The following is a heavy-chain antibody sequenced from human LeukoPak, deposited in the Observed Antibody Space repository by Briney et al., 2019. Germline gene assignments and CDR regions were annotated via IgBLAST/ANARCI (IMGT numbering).Heavy chain of an antibody. Sequence: GGSLRLSCAASGFIFDDYAMHWVRQAPGKGLEGVSGIGWNSDSIGYADSVKGRFTISRDNAKNSLYLQMNSLRAEDTAVYYCAKGGSYRSQPYFDYWGQGTPVTVSS. CDR1: GFIFDDYA. D-gene: IGHD3-16*02. V-gene: IGHV3-9*01. CDR3: AKGGSYRSQPYFDY. J-gene: IGHJ4*02. CDR2: IGWNSDSI.